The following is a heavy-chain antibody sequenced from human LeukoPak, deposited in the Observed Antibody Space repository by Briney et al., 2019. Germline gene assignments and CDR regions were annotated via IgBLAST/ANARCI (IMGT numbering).Heavy chain of an antibody. V-gene: IGHV4-30-4*01. CDR3: ARDRSGSDAFDI. CDR2: IHYSGST. Sequence: SQTLSLTCTVSGGSISSGDCYWSWIRQPPGKGPEWIGYIHYSGSTYYNPSLKSRVTISVDTSKNQFSLKLSSVTAADTAVYYCARDRSGSDAFDIWGQGTMVTVSS. J-gene: IGHJ3*02. D-gene: IGHD3-10*01. CDR1: GGSISSGDCY.